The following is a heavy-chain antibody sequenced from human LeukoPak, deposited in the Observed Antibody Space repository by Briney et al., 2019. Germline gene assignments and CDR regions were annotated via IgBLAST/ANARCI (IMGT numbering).Heavy chain of an antibody. Sequence: GGSLRLSCAASEFTFRSFNMVWVRQAPGKGLEWVSSISTDSKFKYYSDSVTGRFTISRDNAENSLSLQMNSLRVDDTATYYCVRGPRSHRSDLTKWYFDPWGRGTLVSVSS. CDR2: ISTDSKFK. CDR1: EFTFRSFN. J-gene: IGHJ2*01. CDR3: VRGPRSHRSDLTKWYFDP. V-gene: IGHV3-21*01.